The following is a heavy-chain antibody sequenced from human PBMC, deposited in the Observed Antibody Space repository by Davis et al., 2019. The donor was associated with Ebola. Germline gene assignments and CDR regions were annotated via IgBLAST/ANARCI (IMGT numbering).Heavy chain of an antibody. CDR2: ISSSGSTI. V-gene: IGHV3-48*04. D-gene: IGHD1-7*01. CDR3: ARDGGPRNYRTEFDY. Sequence: GGSLRLSCAASGFTFSSYWMSWVRQAPGKGLEWVSYISSSGSTIYYADSVKGRFTISRDNAKNSLYLQMNSLRAEDTAVYYCARDGGPRNYRTEFDYWGQGTLVTVSS. J-gene: IGHJ4*02. CDR1: GFTFSSYW.